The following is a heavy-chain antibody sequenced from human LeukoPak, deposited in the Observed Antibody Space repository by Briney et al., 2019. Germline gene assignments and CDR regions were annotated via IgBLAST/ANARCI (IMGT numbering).Heavy chain of an antibody. CDR2: TSYDASNK. CDR3: ARDPARGWYADS. J-gene: IGHJ5*01. D-gene: IGHD6-19*01. CDR1: GFTFSSYA. Sequence: VGSLRLSCAASGFTFSSYAMHWVRQAPGKGLEWVAVTSYDASNKYYADSVKGRFTISRDNSKNTLYLLMNSLRAEDTAVYYCARDPARGWYADSWGQGTLVTVSS. V-gene: IGHV3-30*04.